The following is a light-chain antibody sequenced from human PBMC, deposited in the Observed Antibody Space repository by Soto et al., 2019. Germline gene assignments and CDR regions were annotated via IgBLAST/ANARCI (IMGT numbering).Light chain of an antibody. CDR2: RNN. V-gene: IGLV1-47*01. CDR3: AAWDYSLSGVV. Sequence: QSVLTQPPSASGTPGQTVTISCSGRFSNIGSNFIYWYQQLPGTAPKLLIYRNNERPSGVPDRFSASKSGTSASLAISGIRSEDEADYHCAAWDYSLSGVVFGGGTKLTVL. J-gene: IGLJ3*02. CDR1: FSNIGSNF.